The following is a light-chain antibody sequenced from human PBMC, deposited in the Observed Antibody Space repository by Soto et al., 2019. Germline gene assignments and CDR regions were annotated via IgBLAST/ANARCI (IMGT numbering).Light chain of an antibody. CDR3: QQANSFPPT. J-gene: IGKJ4*02. CDR1: QDISMW. V-gene: IGKV1-12*01. CDR2: GAS. Sequence: DIQVTQSPSSVSASVGDRVTITCRTDQDISMWITWYQQKPGRAPKRLIQGASTLQRGVPSRFSGSGSGPEFTLTIISLQAEDLATYFCQQANSFPPTFGWGPMVEIK.